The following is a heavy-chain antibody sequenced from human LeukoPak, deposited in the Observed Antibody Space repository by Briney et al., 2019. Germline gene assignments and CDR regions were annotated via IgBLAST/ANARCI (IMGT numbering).Heavy chain of an antibody. CDR2: IRSKANSYAT. J-gene: IGHJ4*02. D-gene: IGHD6-13*01. Sequence: AGGSLRLSCAASGFTFSGSAMHWVRQASGKGLEWVGRIRSKANSYATAYAASVKGRFTISRDDSKNTAYLQMNSLKTEDTAVYYCIRTAAAVNPFYYWGQGTLVTVSS. CDR1: GFTFSGSA. CDR3: IRTAAAVNPFYY. V-gene: IGHV3-73*01.